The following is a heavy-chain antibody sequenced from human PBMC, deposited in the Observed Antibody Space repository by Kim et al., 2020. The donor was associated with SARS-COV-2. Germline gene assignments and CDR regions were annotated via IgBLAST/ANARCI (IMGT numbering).Heavy chain of an antibody. Sequence: GGSLRLSCAASGFTFTTYNMNWVRQAPGKGLEWISYISVTDAIYYADSVKGRFTISRDYAKNSLDLQMNSLRDEDTAVYYCARDWNWGIDVRGQGTLVT. J-gene: IGHJ4*02. V-gene: IGHV3-48*02. D-gene: IGHD7-27*01. CDR1: GFTFTTYN. CDR2: ISVTDAI. CDR3: ARDWNWGIDV.